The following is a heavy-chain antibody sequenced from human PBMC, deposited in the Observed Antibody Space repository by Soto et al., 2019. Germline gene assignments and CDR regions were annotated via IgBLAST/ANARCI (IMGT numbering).Heavy chain of an antibody. D-gene: IGHD2-15*01. J-gene: IGHJ3*01. CDR2: IGGGDT. V-gene: IGHV3-23*01. Sequence: GGSLRLSCAASGFTFNTYAMSWVRQAPGKGLEWVAGIGGGDTHYADSVTGRFTISRDDSKSTVSLQMNSLRVEDTAVYYCAKDRMNFNSVWDPFDVWGQGTLVTVSS. CDR3: AKDRMNFNSVWDPFDV. CDR1: GFTFNTYA.